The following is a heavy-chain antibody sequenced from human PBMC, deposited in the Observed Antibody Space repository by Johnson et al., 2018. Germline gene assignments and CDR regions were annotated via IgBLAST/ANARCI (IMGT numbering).Heavy chain of an antibody. Sequence: VQLQESGGGVVQPGRSLRLSCAASGFTFSSYSMNWVRQMPGKGLEWMGIIYPGDSDTRSSPSFQGQVTISAAKSISTAYLRWSGLKASATAMYYWARLPASIAAAGTVDLYFQHWGQGTLVTVSS. CDR1: GFTFSSYS. J-gene: IGHJ1*01. CDR2: IYPGDSDT. D-gene: IGHD6-13*01. V-gene: IGHV5-51*01. CDR3: ARLPASIAAAGTVDLYFQH.